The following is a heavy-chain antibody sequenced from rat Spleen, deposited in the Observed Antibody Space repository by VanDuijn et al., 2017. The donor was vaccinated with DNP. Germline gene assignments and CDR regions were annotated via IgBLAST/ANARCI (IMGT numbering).Heavy chain of an antibody. CDR1: GFTFSNYG. V-gene: IGHV5S13*01. D-gene: IGHD1-3*01. CDR3: ARPVFNCGSYEGWFAY. J-gene: IGHJ3*01. Sequence: EVQLVESGGGLVQPGRSLKLSCAASGFTFSNYGMAWVRQAPTKGLEWVAFISNSGGSTYYRDSVKGRFTVSRDDAKSTLYLQMDSLRSEDTATYHCARPVFNCGSYEGWFAYWGQGTLVTVSS. CDR2: ISNSGGST.